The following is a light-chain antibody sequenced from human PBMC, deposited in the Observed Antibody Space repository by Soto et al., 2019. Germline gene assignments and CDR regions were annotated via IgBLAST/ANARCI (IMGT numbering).Light chain of an antibody. J-gene: IGKJ1*01. CDR2: GAS. CDR1: QSVSSN. V-gene: IGKV3-15*01. CDR3: QQYGPIPWT. Sequence: EIMMTQSPATLSVSPGERVTLSCRASQSVSSNLAWYQQKPGQAPRLLIYGASTRTTGIPARFSGSGSGTEFTLTISSLQSEDFAVYYCQQYGPIPWTFGQGTKVEIK.